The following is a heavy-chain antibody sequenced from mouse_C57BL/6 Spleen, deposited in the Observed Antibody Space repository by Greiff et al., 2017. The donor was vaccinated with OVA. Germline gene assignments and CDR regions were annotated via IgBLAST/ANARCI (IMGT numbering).Heavy chain of an antibody. CDR1: GFNIKDDY. CDR2: IDPENGDT. V-gene: IGHV14-4*01. J-gene: IGHJ1*03. CDR3: TPITTVVARRYFDV. Sequence: VQLQQSGAELVRPGASVKLSCTASGFNIKDDYMHWVKPRPEQGLEWIGWIDPENGDTEYASKFQGKATITADTSSNTAYLQLSSLTSEDTAVYYCTPITTVVARRYFDVWGTGTTVTVSS. D-gene: IGHD1-1*01.